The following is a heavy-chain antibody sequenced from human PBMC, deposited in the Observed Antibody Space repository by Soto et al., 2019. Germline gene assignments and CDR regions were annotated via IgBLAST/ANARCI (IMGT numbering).Heavy chain of an antibody. V-gene: IGHV3-73*01. CDR1: GFIFSGTT. Sequence: HPGGSLRLSCVASGFIFSGTTIHWVRQASGEGLERVGRIRGRANNYATGYDVSVKGRFTISRDDSKNTAYLQMNSLRAEFTAVYFCTRAPHGNHVDYCGQGTLVTVSS. J-gene: IGHJ4*02. CDR3: TRAPHGNHVDY. CDR2: IRGRANNYAT. D-gene: IGHD2-15*01.